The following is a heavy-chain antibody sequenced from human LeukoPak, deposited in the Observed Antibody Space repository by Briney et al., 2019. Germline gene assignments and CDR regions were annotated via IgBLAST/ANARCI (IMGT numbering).Heavy chain of an antibody. CDR1: GESFSAYF. CDR2: INHRGSS. J-gene: IGHJ4*02. CDR3: ARGSSFDGYCSAGACDAGYYDS. Sequence: SETLSLTCAVYGESFSAYFWNWIRQAPGKPLEYIGEINHRGSSHYHPSLTTRVTLSVDTSKNQFSLKLTSVTAADTAVYFCARGSSFDGYCSAGACDAGYYDSWGQGTPVTVSS. V-gene: IGHV4-34*01. D-gene: IGHD2-15*01.